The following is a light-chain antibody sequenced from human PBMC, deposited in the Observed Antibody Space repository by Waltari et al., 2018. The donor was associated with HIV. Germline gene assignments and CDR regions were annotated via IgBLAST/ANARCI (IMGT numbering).Light chain of an antibody. CDR3: CSYAGSSNWV. CDR2: EGI. CDR1: SSDVGSYNL. Sequence: QSALTQPASVSGSPGQSITISCTGSSSDVGSYNLVSWYQQHPGKAPKLMIYEGINRPSGISNRFSGSKSGNTASLTISGLQAEDEADYYCCSYAGSSNWVFGGGTKLTV. V-gene: IGLV2-23*01. J-gene: IGLJ3*02.